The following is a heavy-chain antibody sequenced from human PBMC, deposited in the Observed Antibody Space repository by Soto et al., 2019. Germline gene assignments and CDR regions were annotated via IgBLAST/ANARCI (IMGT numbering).Heavy chain of an antibody. Sequence: ASVKVSCKASGYTFTSYGISWVRQAPGQGLEWMGWISAFNGNTNYAQKLQGRVTMTTDESTSTAYMELSSLRSEDTAIYFCARGPIAASVSLLRERYPYIDSSCPAPLASVFS. CDR2: ISAFNGNT. D-gene: IGHD6-13*01. CDR1: GYTFTSYG. CDR3: ARGPIAASVSLLRERYPYIDS. V-gene: IGHV1-18*01. J-gene: IGHJ5*01.